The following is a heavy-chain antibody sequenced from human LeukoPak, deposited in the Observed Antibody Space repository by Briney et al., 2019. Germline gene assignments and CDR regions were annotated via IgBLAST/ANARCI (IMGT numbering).Heavy chain of an antibody. V-gene: IGHV3-11*01. CDR2: ISPSGTDI. CDR3: TRDPRNLDY. D-gene: IGHD1-14*01. CDR1: GVTFSDAY. J-gene: IGHJ4*02. Sequence: GGSLRLSCAGSGVTFSDAYMTWIRQAPGKGLESLSYISPSGTDISYAASMKGRFTIPSDNAKNSLYLQENSLRVEDTAVYYCTRDPRNLDYWGQGTLVTVSS.